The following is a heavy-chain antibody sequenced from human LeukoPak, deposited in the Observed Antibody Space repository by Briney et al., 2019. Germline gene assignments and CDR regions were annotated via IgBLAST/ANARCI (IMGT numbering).Heavy chain of an antibody. D-gene: IGHD5-24*01. CDR1: GGSISSYY. V-gene: IGHV4-59*01. J-gene: IGHJ4*02. Sequence: SETLSLTCTVSGGSISSYYWSWIRQPPGKGVEWVGYIYYTGSTNYNPSLKSRVTISVDTSKNQFSLRLSSVTPADTAVYFCARSRDGYNYDFDYWGQGTLVTVSS. CDR2: IYYTGST. CDR3: ARSRDGYNYDFDY.